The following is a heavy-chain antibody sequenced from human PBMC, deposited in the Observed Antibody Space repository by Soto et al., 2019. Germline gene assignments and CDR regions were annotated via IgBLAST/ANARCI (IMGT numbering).Heavy chain of an antibody. D-gene: IGHD1-1*01. CDR3: AREGNATLDY. CDR1: GGSISSYY. Sequence: SETLSLTCTVSGGSISSYYWSWIRQPPGKGLEWIGYIYYSGSTNYNPSLKSRVTISVDTSKNQFSLKLSSVTAADTAVYYCAREGNATLDYWGQGTLVTVLL. J-gene: IGHJ4*02. CDR2: IYYSGST. V-gene: IGHV4-59*01.